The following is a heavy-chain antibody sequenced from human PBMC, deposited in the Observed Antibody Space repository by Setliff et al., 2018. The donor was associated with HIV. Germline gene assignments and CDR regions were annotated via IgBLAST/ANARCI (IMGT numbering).Heavy chain of an antibody. D-gene: IGHD1-26*01. CDR1: GDSINTHY. CDR3: ARSTVGVGATFP. Sequence: SETLSLTCTVSGDSINTHYWSWIRQPPGKGLEWIGYVSHTGNTNSNPSLKSRVTISVDTSKNEFSLRLRSVTSADTAIYYCARSTVGVGATFPWGRGTLVTVSS. V-gene: IGHV4-59*11. CDR2: VSHTGNT. J-gene: IGHJ4*02.